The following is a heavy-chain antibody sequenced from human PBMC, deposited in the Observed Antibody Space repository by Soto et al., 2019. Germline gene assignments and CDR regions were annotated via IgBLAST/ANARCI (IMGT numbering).Heavy chain of an antibody. Sequence: SETLSLTCAVSGASIISFHWSWIRRPPGKGLEWIGYVHHSGYTNYNPSLKSRATISTDTSKNQFALRLSSVTAADTAVYYCARQAQGLLFFGELFSEPNMDFWGKGTTVTVSS. V-gene: IGHV4-59*08. CDR1: GASIISFH. CDR2: VHHSGYT. D-gene: IGHD3-10*01. CDR3: ARQAQGLLFFGELFSEPNMDF. J-gene: IGHJ6*03.